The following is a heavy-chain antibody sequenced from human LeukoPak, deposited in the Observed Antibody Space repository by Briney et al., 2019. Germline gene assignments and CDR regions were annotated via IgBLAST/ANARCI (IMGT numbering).Heavy chain of an antibody. V-gene: IGHV3-7*01. CDR1: GFTFSSYW. CDR2: IKQDGSEK. Sequence: GGSLRLSCAASGFTFSSYWMSWVRQAPGKGLEWVANIKQDGSEKYYVDSVKGRFTISRDNAKNSLYLQMNSLRAEDTAVYYCARASYSSGWYPKDYYYYYMDVWGKGTTVTVSS. CDR3: ARASYSSGWYPKDYYYYYMDV. J-gene: IGHJ6*03. D-gene: IGHD6-19*01.